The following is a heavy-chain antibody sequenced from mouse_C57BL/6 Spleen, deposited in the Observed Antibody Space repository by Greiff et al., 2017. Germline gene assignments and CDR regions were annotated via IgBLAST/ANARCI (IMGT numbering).Heavy chain of an antibody. V-gene: IGHV7-3*01. CDR2: IRNKANGYTT. Sequence: EVKLVESGGGLVQPGGSLSLSCAASGFTFTGYYMSWVRQPPGKELEWLGFIRNKANGYTTEYSASVKGRFTISRDNSQSILYLQMNALRAEDSATYYCARSPDSSTPGYYFDYWGQGTTLTVSS. CDR3: ARSPDSSTPGYYFDY. CDR1: GFTFTGYY. J-gene: IGHJ2*01. D-gene: IGHD3-2*01.